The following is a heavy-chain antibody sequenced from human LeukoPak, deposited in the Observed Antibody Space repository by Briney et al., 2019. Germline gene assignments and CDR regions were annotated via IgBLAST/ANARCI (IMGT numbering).Heavy chain of an antibody. CDR3: ARAYDYGDDY. J-gene: IGHJ4*02. CDR1: GGSISSGSYY. Sequence: SETLSLTCTVSGGSISSGSYYWSWIRQPAGKGLEWIGRIYTSGSTNYNPSLKSRVTISVDTSKNQFSLKLSSVTAADTAVYYCARAYDYGDDYWGQGTLVTVSS. V-gene: IGHV4-61*02. D-gene: IGHD4-17*01. CDR2: IYTSGST.